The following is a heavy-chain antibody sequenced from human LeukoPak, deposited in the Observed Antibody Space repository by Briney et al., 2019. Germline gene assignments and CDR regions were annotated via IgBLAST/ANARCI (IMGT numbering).Heavy chain of an antibody. CDR3: AKDSYYYGSGSYFYYYYYMDV. CDR2: VRYDGSHK. CDR1: GFTFSNYG. D-gene: IGHD3-10*01. Sequence: PGGSLRLSCAASGFTFSNYGIHWVRQAPGKGLEWVAFVRYDGSHKYYADSVRGRFTISRDNSKTTLYLQMNSLRAEDTAVYYCAKDSYYYGSGSYFYYYYYMDVWGKGTTVTISS. V-gene: IGHV3-30*02. J-gene: IGHJ6*03.